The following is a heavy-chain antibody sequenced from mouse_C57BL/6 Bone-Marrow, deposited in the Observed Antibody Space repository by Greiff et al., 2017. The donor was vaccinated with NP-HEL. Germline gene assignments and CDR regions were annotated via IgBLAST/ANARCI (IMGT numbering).Heavy chain of an antibody. D-gene: IGHD4-1*02. J-gene: IGHJ2*01. CDR3: ARDLNWDGNFDY. V-gene: IGHV3-6*01. CDR1: GYSITSGYY. Sequence: DVQLQESGPGLVKPSQSLSLTCSVTGYSITSGYYWNWIRQFPGNKLEWMGYISYDGSNNYNPSLKNRISITRDTSKNQFFLKLNSVTTEDTATYYCARDLNWDGNFDYWGQGTTLTVSS. CDR2: ISYDGSN.